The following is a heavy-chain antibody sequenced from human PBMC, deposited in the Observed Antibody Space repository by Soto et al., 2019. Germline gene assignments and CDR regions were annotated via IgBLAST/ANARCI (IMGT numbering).Heavy chain of an antibody. CDR1: GGSFSGYY. J-gene: IGHJ5*02. CDR3: ARERVTVVTPRGWFDP. V-gene: IGHV4-34*01. CDR2: INHSGST. Sequence: QVQLQQWGAGLLKPSETLSLTCAVYGGSFSGYYWSWIRQPPGKGLEWIGEINHSGSTNYNPSLKSRVTISVDSSKNQFSLKLRSVTVADTAVYYCARERVTVVTPRGWFDPWGQGTLVTVSS. D-gene: IGHD2-15*01.